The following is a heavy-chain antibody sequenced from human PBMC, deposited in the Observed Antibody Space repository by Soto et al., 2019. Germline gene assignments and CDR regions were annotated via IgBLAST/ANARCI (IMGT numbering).Heavy chain of an antibody. D-gene: IGHD3-22*01. CDR3: AKDREHYDSSSFDY. J-gene: IGHJ4*02. Sequence: EVQLVESGGGLVQPGRSLRLSCAASGFTFDDYAMHWVRQASGKGLEWVGGIIWNSGSIGYGDSVKGRFTISRDNAKNSLYLQMNSLRAEDTALYYCAKDREHYDSSSFDYWGQGTLVTVSS. V-gene: IGHV3-9*01. CDR1: GFTFDDYA. CDR2: IIWNSGSI.